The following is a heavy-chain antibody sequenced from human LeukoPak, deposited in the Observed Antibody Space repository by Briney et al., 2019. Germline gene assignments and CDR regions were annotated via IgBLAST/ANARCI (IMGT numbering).Heavy chain of an antibody. J-gene: IGHJ6*04. Sequence: ASVKVSCTASGYTFTTYYIHWVRQAPGQGLEWVGIINTSGGSTTYAQKLQGRVAMTRDTSTGTVYMELRSLRSEDSAVYYCAREGPMSARSPYYYPGMDVWGKGTTVTVSS. CDR3: AREGPMSARSPYYYPGMDV. CDR1: GYTFTTYY. V-gene: IGHV1-46*04. D-gene: IGHD3-3*01. CDR2: INTSGGST.